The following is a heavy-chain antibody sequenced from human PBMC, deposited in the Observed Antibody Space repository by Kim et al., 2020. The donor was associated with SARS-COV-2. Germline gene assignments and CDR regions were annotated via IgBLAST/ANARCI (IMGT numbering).Heavy chain of an antibody. V-gene: IGHV3-30*04. D-gene: IGHD3-10*01. CDR3: ARDKERYGSGSYYT. CDR1: GFTFSSYA. Sequence: GGSLRLSCAASGFTFSSYAMHWVRQAPGKGLEWVAFISYDGSNKYYADSVKGRFTISRDNSKNTLYLQMNSLRAEDTAVYYCARDKERYGSGSYYTWGQGTLVTVSS. CDR2: ISYDGSNK. J-gene: IGHJ5*02.